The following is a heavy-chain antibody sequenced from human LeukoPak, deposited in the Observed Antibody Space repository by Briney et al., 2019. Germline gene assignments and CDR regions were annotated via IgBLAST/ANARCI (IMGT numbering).Heavy chain of an antibody. Sequence: PSETLSLTCTVSGGSIINYYRTWIRQPPGKGLEWIGSIYHNGGTNYNPSLESRVTMSVDTSKNQFFLKMTSVTAAGTAVYYCAKVVSGWFDPWAREPWSPSPQ. CDR1: GGSIINYY. D-gene: IGHD6-19*01. V-gene: IGHV4-59*01. CDR2: IYHNGGT. CDR3: AKVVSGWFDP. J-gene: IGHJ5*02.